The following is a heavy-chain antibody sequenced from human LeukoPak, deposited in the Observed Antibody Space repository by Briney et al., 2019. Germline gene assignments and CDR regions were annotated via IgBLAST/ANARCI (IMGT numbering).Heavy chain of an antibody. Sequence: SETLSLTCTVSGGSISSSSYYWGWIRQPPGKGLEWIGSIYYSGSTYYNPSLKSRVTISVDTSKNQFSLKLSSVTAADTAVYYCARHGTISSESYFDYWGKGALVTVSS. CDR3: ARHGTISSESYFDY. J-gene: IGHJ4*02. D-gene: IGHD1-14*01. V-gene: IGHV4-39*01. CDR1: GGSISSSSYY. CDR2: IYYSGST.